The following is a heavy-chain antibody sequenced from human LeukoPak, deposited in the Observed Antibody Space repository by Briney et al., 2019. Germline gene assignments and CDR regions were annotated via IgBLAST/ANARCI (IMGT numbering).Heavy chain of an antibody. V-gene: IGHV3-23*01. CDR1: GFTFTSYS. CDR2: ISGGGGST. CDR3: AKGGRGDVTPLDY. J-gene: IGHJ4*02. Sequence: GGSLRLSCAASGFTFTSYSMNWVRQAPGKGLEWVSTISGGGGSTYYADSVKGRFTISRDNSKNTLYLQVNSLRAEDTAVYYCAKGGRGDVTPLDYGGQETLVTVPS. D-gene: IGHD3-16*01.